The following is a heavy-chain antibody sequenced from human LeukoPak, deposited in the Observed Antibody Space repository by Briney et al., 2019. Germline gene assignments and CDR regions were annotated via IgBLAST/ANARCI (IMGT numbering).Heavy chain of an antibody. Sequence: GGSLRLSCAASGFTFSSYGMHWVRQAPGKGLEWVAVIWYDGSNKYYADSVKGRFTISRDNSKNTLYLQMNSLRAEDTAVYYCATIPFDSSGFYDAFDIWGQGTMVTVSS. CDR2: IWYDGSNK. J-gene: IGHJ3*02. V-gene: IGHV3-33*01. CDR3: ATIPFDSSGFYDAFDI. CDR1: GFTFSSYG. D-gene: IGHD6-19*01.